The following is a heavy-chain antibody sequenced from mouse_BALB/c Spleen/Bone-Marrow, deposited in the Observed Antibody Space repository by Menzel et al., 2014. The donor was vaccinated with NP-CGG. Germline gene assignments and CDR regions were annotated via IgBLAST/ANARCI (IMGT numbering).Heavy chain of an antibody. Sequence: EVKLQESGGGLVKPGGSLKLSCAASGFAFSSYGMSWVRQTPEKRLEWVAYISSGGGSTYYPDTVKGRFTISRDNAKNTLYLQMSSLKSEDTAMYYCARPLYYYGSSPFYAMDYWGQGTSVTVSS. CDR3: ARPLYYYGSSPFYAMDY. J-gene: IGHJ4*01. D-gene: IGHD1-1*01. V-gene: IGHV5-12-1*01. CDR1: GFAFSSYG. CDR2: ISSGGGST.